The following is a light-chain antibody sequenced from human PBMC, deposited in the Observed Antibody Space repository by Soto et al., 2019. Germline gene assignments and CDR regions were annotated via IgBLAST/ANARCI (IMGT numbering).Light chain of an antibody. Sequence: EIVMKQSPATLSVSPGETTRLSCRASQSINSDVAWYQQNVGQTPRLLIHGASTRATGIAARFSGSGSGTEFTLTISGLQSEDFATYYCQQYNNWPVTFGGGTKVDVK. CDR1: QSINSD. V-gene: IGKV3D-15*01. J-gene: IGKJ4*01. CDR2: GAS. CDR3: QQYNNWPVT.